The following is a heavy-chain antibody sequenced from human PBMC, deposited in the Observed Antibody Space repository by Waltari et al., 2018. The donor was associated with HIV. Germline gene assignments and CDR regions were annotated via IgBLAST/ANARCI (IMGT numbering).Heavy chain of an antibody. J-gene: IGHJ4*02. CDR2: ISAYNGNT. D-gene: IGHD3-10*01. Sequence: QVQLVQSGAEVKMPGASVKVSCKASGYTFTSYGISWVRQAPGQGLEWMGWISAYNGNTNYARELQARVTMTTDTSTSTAYMELRSLRSDDTAVYYCARVLRGASSRYSDYWGQGTLVTVSS. CDR1: GYTFTSYG. V-gene: IGHV1-18*01. CDR3: ARVLRGASSRYSDY.